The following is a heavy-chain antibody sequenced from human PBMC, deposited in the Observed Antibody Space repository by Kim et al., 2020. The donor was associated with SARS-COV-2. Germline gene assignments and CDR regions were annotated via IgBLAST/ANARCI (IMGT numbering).Heavy chain of an antibody. V-gene: IGHV3-48*02. J-gene: IGHJ6*02. CDR2: ISSSSSTI. Sequence: GGSLRLSCAASGFTFSSYSMNWVRQAPGKGLEWVSYISSSSSTIYYADSVKGRFTITRDNAKNSLYLQMNSLRDEDTAVYYCARDQGYCSSTSCYYYYYGMDVWGQGTTVTVS. D-gene: IGHD2-2*01. CDR1: GFTFSSYS. CDR3: ARDQGYCSSTSCYYYYYGMDV.